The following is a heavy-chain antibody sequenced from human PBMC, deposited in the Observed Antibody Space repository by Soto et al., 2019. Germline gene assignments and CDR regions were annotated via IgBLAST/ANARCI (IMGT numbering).Heavy chain of an antibody. Sequence: QVQLVQSGGEVKKPGASVKVSCKASGYTFTSYGISWVRQAPGQGLEWMGWISAYNGNTKYAQKFQGRVTMTTDTSTSTAYMELRSLRSDDTAVYYCARRTSNTQNYYYNGMDVWGQGTTVTVSS. D-gene: IGHD4-4*01. CDR3: ARRTSNTQNYYYNGMDV. CDR2: ISAYNGNT. J-gene: IGHJ6*02. V-gene: IGHV1-18*01. CDR1: GYTFTSYG.